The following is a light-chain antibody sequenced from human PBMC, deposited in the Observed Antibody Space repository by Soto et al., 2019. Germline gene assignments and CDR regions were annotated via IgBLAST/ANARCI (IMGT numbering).Light chain of an antibody. CDR1: QSISSW. Sequence: DIQMTQSPSSLSASVGDRVTITCRASQSISSWLAWYQQKPGKAPKLLIYDASSLESGVPSRFSGSGSGTEFTLTISSLQPDDFATYYCQQYNSYWTVGQGNKVDNK. J-gene: IGKJ1*01. CDR3: QQYNSYWT. CDR2: DAS. V-gene: IGKV1-5*01.